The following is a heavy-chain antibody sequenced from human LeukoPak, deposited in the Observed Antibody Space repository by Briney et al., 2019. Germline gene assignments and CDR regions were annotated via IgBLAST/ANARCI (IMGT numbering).Heavy chain of an antibody. J-gene: IGHJ3*02. D-gene: IGHD4-23*01. CDR1: GFTFSSYS. CDR3: ARHMTTVVTLSQAFDI. Sequence: PGGSLRLSCAASGFTFSSYSMNWVRQAPGKGLEWVSYISSSSSTIYYADSVKGRFTISRDNAKNSLYLQMNSLRAEDTAVYYCARHMTTVVTLSQAFDIWGQGTKVTVSS. CDR2: ISSSSSTI. V-gene: IGHV3-48*01.